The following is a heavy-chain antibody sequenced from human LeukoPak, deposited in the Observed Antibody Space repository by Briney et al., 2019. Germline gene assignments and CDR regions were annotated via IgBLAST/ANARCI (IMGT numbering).Heavy chain of an antibody. D-gene: IGHD6-19*01. V-gene: IGHV3-7*01. Sequence: PGGSLRLSCAASGFTFSSYWMSWVRQAPGKGLEWVANIKQDGSEKYYVDSVKGRFTISRDNAKNSLYLQMNGLRAEDTAVYYCAREGSGKQWLGNYYYYYGMDVWGQGTTVTVSS. CDR3: AREGSGKQWLGNYYYYYGMDV. CDR2: IKQDGSEK. J-gene: IGHJ6*02. CDR1: GFTFSSYW.